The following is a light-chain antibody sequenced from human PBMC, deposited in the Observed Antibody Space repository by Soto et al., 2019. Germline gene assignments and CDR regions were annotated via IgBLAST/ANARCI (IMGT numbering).Light chain of an antibody. CDR3: SSYAASNNLGV. CDR1: SSDVGGYNY. Sequence: QSVLTQPPSASGSPGQSVTISCIGTSSDVGGYNYVSWYQQHPGKAPKLMIYEVSKRPSGVPDRFSGSKSGNTASLTVSGLHAEDEADDYCSSYAASNNLGVFGGGTKLTVL. V-gene: IGLV2-8*01. CDR2: EVS. J-gene: IGLJ2*01.